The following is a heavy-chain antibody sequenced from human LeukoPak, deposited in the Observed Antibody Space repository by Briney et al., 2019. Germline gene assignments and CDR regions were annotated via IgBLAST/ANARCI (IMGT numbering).Heavy chain of an antibody. V-gene: IGHV4-39*01. CDR1: GGSISSNSYY. CDR3: ARLRDTAMAGPFDY. CDR2: IYYSGST. D-gene: IGHD5-18*01. Sequence: SETLSLTCAVSGGSISSNSYYWAWIRQPPGKGLEWIGSIYYSGSTYYNPSLKSRVTISVDRSKNQFSLRLSSVTAADTAVYYCARLRDTAMAGPFDYWSQGTLVTVSS. J-gene: IGHJ4*02.